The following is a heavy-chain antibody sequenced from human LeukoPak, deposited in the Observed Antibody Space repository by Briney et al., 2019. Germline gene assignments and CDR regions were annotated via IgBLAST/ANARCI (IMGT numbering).Heavy chain of an antibody. V-gene: IGHV3-30*18. D-gene: IGHD4-17*01. J-gene: IGHJ6*02. CDR2: ISYDGSNK. CDR3: ANLLDGDYDEFYYYYGMDV. Sequence: PGRSLRLSCAASGFTFSSYGMHWVRQAPGKGLEWVAVISYDGSNKYYADSVKGRFTISRDNSKNTLYLLMNSLRAEDTAVYYCANLLDGDYDEFYYYYGMDVWGQGTTVTVSS. CDR1: GFTFSSYG.